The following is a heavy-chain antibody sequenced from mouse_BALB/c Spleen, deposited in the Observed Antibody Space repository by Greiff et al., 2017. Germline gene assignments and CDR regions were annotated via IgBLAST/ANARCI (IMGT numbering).Heavy chain of an antibody. J-gene: IGHJ2*01. D-gene: IGHD1-2*01. V-gene: IGHV1S22*01. CDR1: GYTFTSYW. Sequence: LQQPGPELVGPGASVTLSCKASGYTFTSYWMHWVKQRHGQGLEWIGNIYPGSGSTNYDEQFKSKGTLTVDTSSSTSYMHLSSLTSEDSAFYYSTRSDYGSYDYWGQGTTLTVSS. CDR3: TRSDYGSYDY. CDR2: IYPGSGST.